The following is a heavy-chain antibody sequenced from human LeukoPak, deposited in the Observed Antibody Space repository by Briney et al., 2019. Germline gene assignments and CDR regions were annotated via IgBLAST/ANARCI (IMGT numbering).Heavy chain of an antibody. Sequence: GGSLRLSCAVSGFSFDDYAMHWVRQAPGKGLEWVSGITWNRGNIRYAASVKGRFTISRDTAKNSLYLQMNSLREEDMALYYCAKTSTSYCTGDCLPGYFDLWGRGTLVTVSS. CDR1: GFSFDDYA. CDR3: AKTSTSYCTGDCLPGYFDL. CDR2: ITWNRGNI. V-gene: IGHV3-9*03. D-gene: IGHD2-21*02. J-gene: IGHJ2*01.